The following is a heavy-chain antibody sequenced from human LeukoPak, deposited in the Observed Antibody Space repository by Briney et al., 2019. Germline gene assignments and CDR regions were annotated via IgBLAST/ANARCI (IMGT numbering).Heavy chain of an antibody. D-gene: IGHD4-17*01. CDR3: TKDPNGDYIGAFDP. CDR1: GFSFSSFA. Sequence: GGSLRLSCAASGFSFSSFAMTWVRQAPGKGLEWVSSITGGHYATYNTDSVKGRFTISRDNAKNTLYLQMNSLRADDTAIYYCTKDPNGDYIGAFDPWGQGTLVSVSS. CDR2: ITGGHYAT. V-gene: IGHV3-23*01. J-gene: IGHJ5*02.